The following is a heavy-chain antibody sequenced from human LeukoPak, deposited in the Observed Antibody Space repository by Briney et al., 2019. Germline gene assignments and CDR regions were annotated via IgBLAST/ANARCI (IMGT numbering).Heavy chain of an antibody. D-gene: IGHD3-10*01. CDR3: GRELDGSVDY. J-gene: IGHJ4*02. Sequence: GGSLRLSCAASRFTFSTYWMSWVRQAPGKGLEWVANIQQDGIKKYYVDSVEGRFTISRENAKNSLFLQMSSLRADDKAVYYCGRELDGSVDYWGQGTLVTVSS. V-gene: IGHV3-7*01. CDR2: IQQDGIKK. CDR1: RFTFSTYW.